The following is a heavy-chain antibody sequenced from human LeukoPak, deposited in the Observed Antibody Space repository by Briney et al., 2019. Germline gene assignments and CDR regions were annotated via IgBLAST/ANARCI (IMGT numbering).Heavy chain of an antibody. J-gene: IGHJ4*02. V-gene: IGHV1-2*02. CDR2: ITPNSGGT. Sequence: ASVKVSCKTSGYTFTGYYIHWVRQAPGQGLERMGWITPNSGGTNYAQNFQGTVTMTRDMSTSTAYMELSSLISDDTAVYYCASRLGTGTTLGYWGQGTLVTVSS. CDR3: ASRLGTGTTLGY. CDR1: GYTFTGYY. D-gene: IGHD1-1*01.